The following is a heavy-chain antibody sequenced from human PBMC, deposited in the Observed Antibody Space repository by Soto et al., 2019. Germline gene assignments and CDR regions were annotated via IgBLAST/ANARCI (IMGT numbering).Heavy chain of an antibody. CDR1: GFTFSSYA. CDR2: ISYDGGNK. Sequence: QVQLVESGGGVVQPGRSLRLSCAASGFTFSSYAMHWVRQAPGKGLEWVAVISYDGGNKYYADSVKGRFTISRDNSNNPLYLEMNSLRAEDTAVDYCARDYGDYSSYLDYWGQGTLVTVSS. CDR3: ARDYGDYSSYLDY. V-gene: IGHV3-30-3*01. D-gene: IGHD4-17*01. J-gene: IGHJ4*02.